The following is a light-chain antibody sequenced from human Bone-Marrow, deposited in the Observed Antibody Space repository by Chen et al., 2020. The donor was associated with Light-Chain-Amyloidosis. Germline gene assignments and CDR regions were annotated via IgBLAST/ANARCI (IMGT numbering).Light chain of an antibody. CDR2: DVT. V-gene: IGLV2-14*03. J-gene: IGLJ3*02. CDR3: SAYTVSSTWV. CDR1: RSDVGGYNF. Sequence: QSALTQPASVSGSPGQSITISCTGSRSDVGGYNFVSWYQQLPGKAPKLLIYDVTNRPSGVAYRLAGSKSGNTASLTGSGLQAEDEADYYCSAYTVSSTWVFGGGTKLTVL.